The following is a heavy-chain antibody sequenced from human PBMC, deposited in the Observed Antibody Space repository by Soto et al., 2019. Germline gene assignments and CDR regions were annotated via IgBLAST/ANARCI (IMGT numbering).Heavy chain of an antibody. CDR3: ARDGYCSNTSCYSHDAFDI. CDR2: INPNSGGT. D-gene: IGHD2-2*03. CDR1: GYTFTGYY. J-gene: IGHJ3*02. V-gene: IGHV1-2*04. Sequence: ASVNVSCKASGYTFTGYYMHWVRQAPGQGLEWMGWINPNSGGTNYAQKFQGWVTMTRDTSISTAYMELSRLRSDDTAVYYCARDGYCSNTSCYSHDAFDIWGQGTMVTVSS.